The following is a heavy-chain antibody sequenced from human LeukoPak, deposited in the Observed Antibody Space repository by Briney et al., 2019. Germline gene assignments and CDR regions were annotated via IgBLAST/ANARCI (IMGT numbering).Heavy chain of an antibody. CDR1: GYTFTIYG. J-gene: IGHJ5*02. V-gene: IGHV1-18*04. D-gene: IGHD3-10*01. CDR2: ISAYNGNT. CDR3: ARAKQKSMVRGVIIEGNWFDP. Sequence: ASVKVSSKASGYTFTIYGISCVRQAPGQGLEWMGWISAYNGNTNYAQKLQGRVTMTTDTSTSTAYMELRSLRSDDTAVYYCARAKQKSMVRGVIIEGNWFDPWGQGTLVTVSS.